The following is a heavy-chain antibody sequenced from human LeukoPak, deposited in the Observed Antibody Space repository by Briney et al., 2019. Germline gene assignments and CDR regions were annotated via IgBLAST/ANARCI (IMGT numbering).Heavy chain of an antibody. CDR2: IIPILGIA. Sequence: SVKVSCKASGGTFSSYAISWVRQAPGQGLEWMGRIIPILGIANYAQKFQGRVTITADKSTSTAYMELSSLRSEDTAVYYCAKVGTYYDFWSGYYTGYYYYYGMDVWGQGTTVTVSS. CDR3: AKVGTYYDFWSGYYTGYYYYYGMDV. CDR1: GGTFSSYA. V-gene: IGHV1-69*04. J-gene: IGHJ6*02. D-gene: IGHD3-3*01.